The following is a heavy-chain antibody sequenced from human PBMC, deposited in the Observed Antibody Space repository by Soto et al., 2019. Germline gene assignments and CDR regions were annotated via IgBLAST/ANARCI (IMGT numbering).Heavy chain of an antibody. V-gene: IGHV4-4*07. CDR1: GGPISRSY. J-gene: IGHJ4*02. CDR2: IYTGGT. Sequence: SETLSLTCTVSGGPISRSYWGCIRQPAGRGLEWIGRIYTGGTSYNPSLQSRVTMSLDTSKNQFSLKLTSVTAADTAVYYCARLTSEADYFDYWGQGIWVTVSS. D-gene: IGHD2-2*01. CDR3: ARLTSEADYFDY.